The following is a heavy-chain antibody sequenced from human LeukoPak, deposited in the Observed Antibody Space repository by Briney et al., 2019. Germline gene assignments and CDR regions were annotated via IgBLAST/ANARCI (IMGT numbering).Heavy chain of an antibody. V-gene: IGHV3-30*18. J-gene: IGHJ6*02. CDR1: GFTFSSYG. CDR2: ISYDGSNK. D-gene: IGHD4-23*01. CDR3: AKGGNYDYYYYGMDV. Sequence: GGSLRLSCAASGFTFSSYGMHWVRQAPGKGLEWVAVISYDGSNKYYADSVKGRFTISRDNSKNTLYLQMNSLRAEDTAVYYCAKGGNYDYYYYGMDVWGQGTTVTVSS.